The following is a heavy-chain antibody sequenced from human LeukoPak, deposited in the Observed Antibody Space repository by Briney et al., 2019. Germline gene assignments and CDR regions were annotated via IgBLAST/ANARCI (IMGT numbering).Heavy chain of an antibody. CDR1: GFTFRNYS. J-gene: IGHJ4*02. CDR3: ASLRPITVAAAGTDDY. V-gene: IGHV3-48*02. CDR2: ISSSSSTI. D-gene: IGHD6-13*01. Sequence: GGSLRLSCAASGFTFRNYSMNWVRQAPGKGLEWVSYISSSSSTIYYADSVKGRFTISRDNAKNSLYLQMNSLRDEDTAVYYCASLRPITVAAAGTDDYWGQGTLVTVSS.